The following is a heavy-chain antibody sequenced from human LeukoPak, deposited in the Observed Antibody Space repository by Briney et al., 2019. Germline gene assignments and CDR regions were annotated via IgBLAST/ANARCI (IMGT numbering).Heavy chain of an antibody. CDR1: GFTFSSYS. Sequence: GGSLRLSCAASGFTFSSYSMSWVRQAPGKGLEWVSHISSSSSNIYYADSVKGRFTISRDNAKNSLYLQMNSLRAEDTAVYYCARDIPRPFDYWGQGTLVTVSS. D-gene: IGHD2-21*01. CDR3: ARDIPRPFDY. CDR2: ISSSSSNI. V-gene: IGHV3-48*01. J-gene: IGHJ4*02.